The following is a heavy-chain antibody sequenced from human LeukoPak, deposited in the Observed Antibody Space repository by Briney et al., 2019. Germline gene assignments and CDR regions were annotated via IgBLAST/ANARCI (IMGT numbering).Heavy chain of an antibody. D-gene: IGHD3-22*01. CDR1: GGTFSSYA. Sequence: SVKVSCKASGGTFSSYAIIWVRQAPGQGLEWMGRIIPILGIANYAQKFQGRVTITADKSTSTAYMELSSLRSEDTAVYYCARFTYYYDSSGYYQSLYYYYGMDVWGQGTTVTVSS. V-gene: IGHV1-69*04. J-gene: IGHJ6*02. CDR3: ARFTYYYDSSGYYQSLYYYYGMDV. CDR2: IIPILGIA.